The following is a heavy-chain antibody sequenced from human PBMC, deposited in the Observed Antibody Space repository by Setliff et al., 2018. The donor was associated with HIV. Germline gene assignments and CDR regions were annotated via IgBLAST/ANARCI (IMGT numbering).Heavy chain of an antibody. CDR1: GYSLTSYS. Sequence: ASVKVSCKASGYSLTSYSINWVRQAPGQGLEWMGYINTNAGNPTYAQGFTGRFVFSVDTPVSTAYLQIFSLKAEDTAVYYCTRDHTPPPNYDFWSGQIDLRNIFYYMDVWGTGSPVTVSS. V-gene: IGHV7-4-1*01. CDR3: TRDHTPPPNYDFWSGQIDLRNIFYYMDV. D-gene: IGHD3-3*01. J-gene: IGHJ6*03. CDR2: INTNAGNP.